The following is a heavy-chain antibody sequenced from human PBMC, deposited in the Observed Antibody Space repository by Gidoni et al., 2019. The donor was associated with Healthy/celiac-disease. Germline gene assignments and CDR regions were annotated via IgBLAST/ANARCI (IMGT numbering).Heavy chain of an antibody. CDR1: GFTLGDYA. Sequence: EVELVGSGGGLVKPGRSLRRNCTASGFTLGDYAMSWSRQVPGKGLEWVGFIRSKAYVGTTEYAASVKGRFTISRDASKSIAYLQMNSLKTEDTAVYYCTRDPRRWYYSSGYFPYAFDFWGQGTMVTVSS. CDR2: IRSKAYVGTT. CDR3: TRDPRRWYYSSGYFPYAFDF. D-gene: IGHD3-22*01. J-gene: IGHJ3*01. V-gene: IGHV3-49*05.